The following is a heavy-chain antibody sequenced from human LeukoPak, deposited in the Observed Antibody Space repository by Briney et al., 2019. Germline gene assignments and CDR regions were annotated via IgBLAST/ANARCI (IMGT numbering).Heavy chain of an antibody. CDR3: ARARTIFGVVMN. D-gene: IGHD3-3*01. J-gene: IGHJ4*02. V-gene: IGHV4-59*01. CDR1: GGSISSYY. CDR2: IYYSGST. Sequence: SETLSLTCTVSGGSISSYYWSWIRQPPGKGLEWIGYIYYSGSTNYNPSLKSRVAISVDTSKNQSSLKLSSVTAADTAVYYCARARTIFGVVMNWGQGTLVTVSS.